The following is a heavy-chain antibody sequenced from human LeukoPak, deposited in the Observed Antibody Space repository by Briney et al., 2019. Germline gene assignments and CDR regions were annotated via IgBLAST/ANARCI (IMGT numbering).Heavy chain of an antibody. J-gene: IGHJ3*02. CDR1: GGSISSSSYY. CDR2: IYYSGST. Sequence: SETLSLTCTVSGGSISSSSYYWGWIRQPPGKGLEWIGSIYYSGSTYYNPSLKSRVTISVDTSKNQFSLKLSSVTAADTAVYYCARRNGYCTNGVCYDAFDIWGQGTMVTVSS. V-gene: IGHV4-39*01. CDR3: ARRNGYCTNGVCYDAFDI. D-gene: IGHD2-8*01.